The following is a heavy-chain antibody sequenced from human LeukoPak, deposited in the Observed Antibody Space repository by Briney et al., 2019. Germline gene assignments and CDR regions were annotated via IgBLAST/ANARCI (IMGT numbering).Heavy chain of an antibody. J-gene: IGHJ5*02. CDR1: GFTFSSYG. V-gene: IGHV3-48*01. D-gene: IGHD2-2*01. CDR3: ASSYCSSTSCYSVP. CDR2: ISSSSSTI. Sequence: PGGSLRLSCAASGFTFSSYGMNWVRQAPGKGLEWVSYISSSSSTIYYADSVKGRFTISRDNAKNSLYLQMNSLRAEDTAVYYCASSYCSSTSCYSVPWGQGTLVTVSS.